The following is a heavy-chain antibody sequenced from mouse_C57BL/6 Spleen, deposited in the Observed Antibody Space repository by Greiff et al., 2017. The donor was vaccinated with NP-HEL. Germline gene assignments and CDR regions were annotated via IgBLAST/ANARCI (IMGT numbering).Heavy chain of an antibody. CDR2: IDPSDSYT. CDR3: ARGDGSSGMDY. V-gene: IGHV1-59*01. Sequence: QVQLQQPGAELVRPGTSVKLSCKASGYTFTSYWMHWVKQRPGQGLEWIGVIDPSDSYTNYTQKFKGKATLTVDTSSSTAYMQLSSLTSEDSAVYYCARGDGSSGMDYWGQGTSVTVSS. J-gene: IGHJ4*01. CDR1: GYTFTSYW. D-gene: IGHD1-1*01.